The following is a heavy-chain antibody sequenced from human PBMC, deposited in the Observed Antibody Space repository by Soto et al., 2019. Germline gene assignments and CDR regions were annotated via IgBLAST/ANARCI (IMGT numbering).Heavy chain of an antibody. J-gene: IGHJ4*02. CDR3: ARDSRVTEQGFRYFFDY. D-gene: IGHD3-10*01. CDR2: ISSNGGST. V-gene: IGHV3-64*02. Sequence: GGSLRLSCAASGFTFSSYAMHWVRQAPGKGLEYVSAISSNGGSTYYADSVKGRFTISRDDSKNTLYLQMGSLRAEDMAVYYCARDSRVTEQGFRYFFDYWGQGTLVTVSS. CDR1: GFTFSSYA.